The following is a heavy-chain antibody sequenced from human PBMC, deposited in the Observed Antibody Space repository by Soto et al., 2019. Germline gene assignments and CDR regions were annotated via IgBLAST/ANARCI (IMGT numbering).Heavy chain of an antibody. CDR3: ATRWGGRGAFDF. V-gene: IGHV3-48*03. CDR1: GLTFSRYE. J-gene: IGHJ3*01. D-gene: IGHD3-10*01. CDR2: IHSSATTM. Sequence: PGGSLRLSCAASGLTFSRYEMNWVRQAPGKGLEWIAYIHSSATTMFYAASVKGRFTISRDNAKNSLYLQLNSLSAEDTALYYCATRWGGRGAFDFWGPGTMVTVSS.